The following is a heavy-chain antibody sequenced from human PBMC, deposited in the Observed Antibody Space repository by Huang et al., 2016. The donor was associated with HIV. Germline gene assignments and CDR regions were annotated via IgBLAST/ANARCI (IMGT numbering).Heavy chain of an antibody. CDR2: IDPADSDT. V-gene: IGHV5-51*03. CDR1: GCSFTNYW. Sequence: EVQLVQSEAEVKKPGESLKISCRGSGCSFTNYWIGWVRQRPGEGLEWMGVIDPADSDTRYSPSFQGQVTFSADKSTRTAYLQWSSLQASDTAIYYCARSEVLVTAVPFDHWGQGTLVTVSS. D-gene: IGHD2-21*02. J-gene: IGHJ4*02. CDR3: ARSEVLVTAVPFDH.